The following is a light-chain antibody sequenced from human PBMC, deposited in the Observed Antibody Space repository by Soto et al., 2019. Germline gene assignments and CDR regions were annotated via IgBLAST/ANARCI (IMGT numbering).Light chain of an antibody. Sequence: QSVVTQPPSASGTPGQRVTISCSGSSSNIGSNTVIWYQQLPGTAHKLLIYSNNKRPSGVPDRFSGSKSGTSASLAISGLQSEDEADYYGAAWDDSMNGWVFGGGTKLTVL. V-gene: IGLV1-44*01. CDR2: SNN. CDR1: SSNIGSNT. J-gene: IGLJ3*02. CDR3: AAWDDSMNGWV.